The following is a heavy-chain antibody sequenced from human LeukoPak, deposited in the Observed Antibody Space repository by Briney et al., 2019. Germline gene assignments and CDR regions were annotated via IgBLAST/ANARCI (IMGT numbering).Heavy chain of an antibody. CDR2: ISGSGGSS. CDR1: GFTFSSYA. D-gene: IGHD3/OR15-3a*01. V-gene: IGHV3-23*01. CDR3: AKDPWTN. Sequence: PGGSLRLSCAASGFTFSSYAMHWVRQAPGKGLEWVSAISGSGGSSYYAYSVEGLFTISRDDSKTTLYQKINSLTGEDTAEYYGAKDPWTNGGQGPRVSVSS. J-gene: IGHJ4*02.